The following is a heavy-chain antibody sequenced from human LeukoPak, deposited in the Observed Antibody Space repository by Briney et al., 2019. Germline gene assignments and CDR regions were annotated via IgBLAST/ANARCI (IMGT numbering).Heavy chain of an antibody. D-gene: IGHD1-26*01. CDR1: GFTFSSYA. Sequence: GASLRLSCAASGFTFSSYAMSWVRQAPGKGLEWVSAISGSGGSTYYADSVKRQFTISRDNSKNTLYLQMSSLRAEDTAVYYCTKDRGPWGLPLDCDYWCQGTLVTVSS. CDR3: TKDRGPWGLPLDCDY. V-gene: IGHV3-23*01. J-gene: IGHJ4*02. CDR2: ISGSGGST.